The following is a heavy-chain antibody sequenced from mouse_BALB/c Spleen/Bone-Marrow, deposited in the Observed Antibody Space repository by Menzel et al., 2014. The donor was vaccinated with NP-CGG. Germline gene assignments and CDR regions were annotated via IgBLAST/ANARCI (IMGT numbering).Heavy chain of an antibody. CDR1: GYSFTGYY. J-gene: IGHJ4*01. CDR2: ISCYNGAT. Sequence: LAKTGASVKISCKASGYSFTGYYMHWVKQSHGKSLEWIGYISCYNGATRYNQKFKGKATFTVDTYSSTAHMQFNSLTSEDSAVYFCARGGTMISTDAMDYWGQGTSVTASS. CDR3: ARGGTMISTDAMDY. V-gene: IGHV1S34*01. D-gene: IGHD2-4*01.